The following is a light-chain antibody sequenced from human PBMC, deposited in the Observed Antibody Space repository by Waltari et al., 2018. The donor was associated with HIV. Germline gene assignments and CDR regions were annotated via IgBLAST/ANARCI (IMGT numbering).Light chain of an antibody. CDR2: GNH. CDR3: AAWDDRLNAWV. Sequence: QSVLTQPPSASGTPGQRVTITGSGSSSNIGTNTGNWYQQRPGPAPKLLTYGNHVRPAGLHDRFSCFKSGTSASLAISGLRSEDEADYYCAAWDDRLNAWVFGGGTKVTVL. V-gene: IGLV1-44*01. CDR1: SSNIGTNT. J-gene: IGLJ3*02.